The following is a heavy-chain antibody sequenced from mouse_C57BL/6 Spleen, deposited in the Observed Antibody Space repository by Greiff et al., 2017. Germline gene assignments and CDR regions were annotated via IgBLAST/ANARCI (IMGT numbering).Heavy chain of an antibody. CDR3: ARQDYYGSSYWYFDV. D-gene: IGHD1-1*01. V-gene: IGHV5-6*01. CDR2: ISSGGSYT. Sequence: EVKLVESGGDLVKPGGSLKLSCAASGFTFSSSGMSWVRQTPDKRLEWVATISSGGSYTYYPDSVKGRFTISRDNAKNTLYLQMSSLKSEDTAMYYCARQDYYGSSYWYFDVWGTGTTVTVSS. CDR1: GFTFSSSG. J-gene: IGHJ1*03.